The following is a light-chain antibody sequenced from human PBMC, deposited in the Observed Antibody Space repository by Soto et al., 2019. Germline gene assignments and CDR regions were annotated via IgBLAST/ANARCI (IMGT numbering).Light chain of an antibody. CDR2: GAS. V-gene: IGKV3-20*01. CDR3: QHYGSSPPFT. CDR1: QSVTSSY. Sequence: EIVLTQSPGTLSLSPGESATLACRASQSVTSSYLAWYQQKPGQAPRLLIYGASNRATGIPDRFSGSGSGTDFSLTISRLEPEDFAVYYCQHYGSSPPFTFGPGTKVDIK. J-gene: IGKJ3*01.